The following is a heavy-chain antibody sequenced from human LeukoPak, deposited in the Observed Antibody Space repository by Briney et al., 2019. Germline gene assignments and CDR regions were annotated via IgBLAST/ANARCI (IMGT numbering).Heavy chain of an antibody. Sequence: PSETLSLTCAVSGAYISSSNWWSWVRQPPGKGLEWIGDIYHSGSTNYNPSLKSRVTMSVDKSNSQFSLRLSSVTAADTAVYYCARREIGGFNYGLFDYWGQGTLVTVSS. D-gene: IGHD5-18*01. J-gene: IGHJ4*02. CDR3: ARREIGGFNYGLFDY. CDR1: GAYISSSNW. CDR2: IYHSGST. V-gene: IGHV4-4*02.